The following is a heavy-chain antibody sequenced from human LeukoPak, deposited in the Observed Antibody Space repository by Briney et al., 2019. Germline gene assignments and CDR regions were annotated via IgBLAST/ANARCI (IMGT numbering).Heavy chain of an antibody. CDR1: GFTFSSNW. V-gene: IGHV3-7*01. CDR2: IKQDGSEK. Sequence: GGSLRLSCAASGFTFSSNWMGWVRQAPGKGLEWVANIKQDGSEKYYVDSVKGRFTISRDNAKNSLYLQMNSLRAEDTAVYYCARDSFDYWGQGTLVTVSS. J-gene: IGHJ4*02. CDR3: ARDSFDY.